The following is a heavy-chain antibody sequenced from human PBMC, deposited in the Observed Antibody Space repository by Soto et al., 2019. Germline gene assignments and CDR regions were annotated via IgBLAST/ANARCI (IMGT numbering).Heavy chain of an antibody. Sequence: QVQLVESGGGVVQPGRSLRLSCAASGFTFSSYAMHWVRQAPGKGLEWVAVISYDGSNKYYADSVKGRFTISRDNSKNTLYLQMNSLRAEDTAVYYCAREKSGWYAFDIWGQGTMVTVSS. CDR3: AREKSGWYAFDI. V-gene: IGHV3-30-3*01. CDR2: ISYDGSNK. CDR1: GFTFSSYA. J-gene: IGHJ3*02. D-gene: IGHD6-19*01.